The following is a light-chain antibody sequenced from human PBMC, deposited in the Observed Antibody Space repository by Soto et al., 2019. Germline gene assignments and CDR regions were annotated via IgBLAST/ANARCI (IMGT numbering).Light chain of an antibody. J-gene: IGKJ5*01. V-gene: IGKV4-1*01. CDR2: WAS. Sequence: DIVMTQSPDSLAVSLGERATINCKSSQSVLYSSNNKNYLAWYQQKPGQPPKLLIYWASTRESGVPDRFSGSGSGTDFTLTISRLEPEDFAVYYCQQYGNSPITFGQGTRLEI. CDR3: QQYGNSPIT. CDR1: QSVLYSSNNKNY.